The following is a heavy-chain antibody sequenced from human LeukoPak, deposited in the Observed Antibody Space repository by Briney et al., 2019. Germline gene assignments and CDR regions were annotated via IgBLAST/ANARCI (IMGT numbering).Heavy chain of an antibody. CDR3: ARNHYGSGSIAYFDY. D-gene: IGHD3-10*01. Sequence: SETLSLTCTVSGGSISSYYWSWIRQPAGKGLEWIGRIYTSGSTNYNPSLKSRVTMSVDTSKNQFSLKLSSVTAADTAVYYCARNHYGSGSIAYFDYWGQGTLVTVSS. J-gene: IGHJ4*02. V-gene: IGHV4-4*07. CDR2: IYTSGST. CDR1: GGSISSYY.